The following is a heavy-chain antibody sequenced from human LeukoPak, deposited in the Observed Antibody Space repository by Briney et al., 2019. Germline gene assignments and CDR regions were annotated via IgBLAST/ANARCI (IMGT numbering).Heavy chain of an antibody. CDR1: GFTFSSYA. CDR2: ISGSGGST. CDR3: AKRYGSGSYYNRAFDY. Sequence: PGGSLRLSCAASGFTFSSYAMSWVRQAPGKGLEWVSAISGSGGSTYYADSVKGRFTISRDNSKNTLYLQMNSLRAEDTAVYYCAKRYGSGSYYNRAFDYWGQGTLVTVSS. J-gene: IGHJ4*02. D-gene: IGHD3-10*01. V-gene: IGHV3-23*01.